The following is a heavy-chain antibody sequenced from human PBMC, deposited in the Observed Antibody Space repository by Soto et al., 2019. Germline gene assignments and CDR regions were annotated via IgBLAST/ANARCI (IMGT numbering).Heavy chain of an antibody. CDR3: ASAPPNDNADHDSFDI. J-gene: IGHJ3*02. CDR2: IIPIVDAT. CDR1: GGTFSRHA. Sequence: QVQLVQSGTEVKKPGSSVKVSCKASGGTFSRHAVSWVRQAPGQGLEWMGAIIPIVDATNDAQKFQDRVTITADESTSTVYMELRSLISEDTAVYFCASAPPNDNADHDSFDIWGQGTMVIVS. V-gene: IGHV1-69*12. D-gene: IGHD1-1*01.